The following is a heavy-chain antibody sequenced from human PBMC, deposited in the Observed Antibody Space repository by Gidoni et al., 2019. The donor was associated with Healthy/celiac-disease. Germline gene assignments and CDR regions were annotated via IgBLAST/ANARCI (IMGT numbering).Heavy chain of an antibody. CDR2: ISSNGGST. D-gene: IGHD3-10*02. V-gene: IGHV3-64*01. Sequence: EVQLVESGGGLVQPGGSLRLSCAASGFPFSSYAMHWVRQAPGKGLEYVSAISSNGGSTYYANSVKGRFTISRDNSKNTLYLQMGSLRAEDMAVYYCARDLGITMIGPGYWGQGTLVTVSS. CDR1: GFPFSSYA. CDR3: ARDLGITMIGPGY. J-gene: IGHJ4*02.